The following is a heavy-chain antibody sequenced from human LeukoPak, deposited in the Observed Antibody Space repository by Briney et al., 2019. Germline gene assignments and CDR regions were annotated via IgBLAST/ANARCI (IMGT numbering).Heavy chain of an antibody. Sequence: GGSLRLSCSASGFTFSNAWMSWVRQAPGKGLEWVALISYDGINKYYTDSVKGRFTISRDISKNTLYLQMNSLRAEDTAVYFCATAAPASGWYFDYWGQGTLVTVSS. CDR3: ATAAPASGWYFDY. CDR2: ISYDGINK. J-gene: IGHJ4*02. D-gene: IGHD6-19*01. V-gene: IGHV3-30*03. CDR1: GFTFSNAW.